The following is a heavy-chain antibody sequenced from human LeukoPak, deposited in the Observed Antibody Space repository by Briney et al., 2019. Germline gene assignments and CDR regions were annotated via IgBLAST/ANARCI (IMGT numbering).Heavy chain of an antibody. CDR2: ISAYNGNT. V-gene: IGHV1-18*01. Sequence: ASVKVSCKASGYTFTSYGISWVRQAPGQGLEWMGWISAYNGNTNYAQKLQGRVTMTTDTSTSTAYMELRSLRSDDTAVYYCARDRPGLGYCSGGSCGPASTYHLYYYYGMDVWGQGTTVTVSS. CDR1: GYTFTSYG. D-gene: IGHD2-15*01. CDR3: ARDRPGLGYCSGGSCGPASTYHLYYYYGMDV. J-gene: IGHJ6*02.